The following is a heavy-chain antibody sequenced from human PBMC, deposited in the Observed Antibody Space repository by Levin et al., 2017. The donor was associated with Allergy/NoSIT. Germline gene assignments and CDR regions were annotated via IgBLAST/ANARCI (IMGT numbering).Heavy chain of an antibody. J-gene: IGHJ6*03. Sequence: GESLKISCAASGFTFSSYSMNWVRQAPGKGLEWVSYISSSSSTIYYADSVKGRFTISRDNAKNSLYLQMNSLRAEDTAVYYCARDRSYYGDFPYYYYYYMDVWGKGTTVTVSS. CDR3: ARDRSYYGDFPYYYYYYMDV. CDR1: GFTFSSYS. V-gene: IGHV3-48*01. D-gene: IGHD4-17*01. CDR2: ISSSSSTI.